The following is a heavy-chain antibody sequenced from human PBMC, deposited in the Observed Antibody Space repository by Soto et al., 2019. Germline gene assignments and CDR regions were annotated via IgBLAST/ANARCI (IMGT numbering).Heavy chain of an antibody. Sequence: QITLKESGPTLVKPTQTLTLTCTFSGFSLSTSEVAVGWIRQPPGKALEWVALIYWDDDKRYSPSLKSRLTITKDTSKNQVVLTMTNMDPVDTGTYYYVRDSSGYYGFDYWGQGTLVTVSS. J-gene: IGHJ4*02. D-gene: IGHD3-22*01. CDR3: VRDSSGYYGFDY. CDR1: GFSLSTSEVA. CDR2: IYWDDDK. V-gene: IGHV2-5*04.